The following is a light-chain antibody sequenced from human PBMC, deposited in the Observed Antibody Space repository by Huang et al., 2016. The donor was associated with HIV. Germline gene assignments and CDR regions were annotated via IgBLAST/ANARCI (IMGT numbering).Light chain of an antibody. V-gene: IGKV1-33*01. CDR1: QDIGSN. CDR2: DAS. CDR3: QQYDDVSIS. Sequence: DIQVTQSPSSLYASVGDRVTITCQASQDIGSNLNWYQQKSGKAPKFLIYDASNLERGVPSRFSGRGSGTHFTLTITNLQPEDFATYYCQQYDDVSISFGGGTKVDI. J-gene: IGKJ4*01.